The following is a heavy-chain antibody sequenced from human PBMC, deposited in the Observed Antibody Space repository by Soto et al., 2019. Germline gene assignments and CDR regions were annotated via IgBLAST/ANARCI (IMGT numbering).Heavy chain of an antibody. CDR3: ARTTRYSSSWYRGVDAFDI. Sequence: SDTLSLTSTVSGGCISSSSYYWGWIRQPPGKGLEWIGSIYYSGSTYYNPSLKSRVTISVDTSKNQFSLKLSSVTAADTAVYYCARTTRYSSSWYRGVDAFDIWGQGTMVTVSS. V-gene: IGHV4-39*01. D-gene: IGHD6-13*01. CDR2: IYYSGST. CDR1: GGCISSSSYY. J-gene: IGHJ3*02.